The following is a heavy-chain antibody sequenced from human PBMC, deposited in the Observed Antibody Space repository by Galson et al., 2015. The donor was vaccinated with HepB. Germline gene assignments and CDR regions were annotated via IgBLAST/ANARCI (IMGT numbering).Heavy chain of an antibody. CDR2: IIPILGIA. Sequence: SVKVSCKASGGTFSSYAISWVRQAPGQGLEWMGRIIPILGIANYAQKFQGRVTITADKSTSTAYMELSSLRSEDTAVYYCARGRFLEWLFPYYYMDVWGKGTTVTVSS. CDR3: ARGRFLEWLFPYYYMDV. D-gene: IGHD3-3*01. CDR1: GGTFSSYA. J-gene: IGHJ6*03. V-gene: IGHV1-69*04.